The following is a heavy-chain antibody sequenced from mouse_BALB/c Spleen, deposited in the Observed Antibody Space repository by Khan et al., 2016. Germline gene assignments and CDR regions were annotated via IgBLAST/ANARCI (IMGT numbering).Heavy chain of an antibody. CDR2: INTHSGVP. CDR3: ARCGNFFHWYFDD. Sequence: QIQLVQSGPELKKPGETVRISCKASGYTFTTAGMQWVQKMPGKGLKWIGWINTHSGVPKYAEDFKGRFAFSLETSASTAYLQISNLKNEDTATYFCARCGNFFHWYFDDWGAGTTVTVSS. D-gene: IGHD2-1*01. V-gene: IGHV9-4*02. J-gene: IGHJ1*01. CDR1: GYTFTTAG.